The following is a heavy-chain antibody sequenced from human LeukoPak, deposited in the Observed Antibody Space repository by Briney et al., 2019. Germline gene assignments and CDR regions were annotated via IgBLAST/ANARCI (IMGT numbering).Heavy chain of an antibody. J-gene: IGHJ4*02. CDR2: INPNNGAT. D-gene: IGHD1-26*01. Sequence: ASVKVSCKASGYTFTGYYMHWVRQAPGQGLEWMGRINPNNGATNYAQKLQGRVTITGDTSVSTAYMELSSLRSDDTAVYYCTRESGSYHGNDYWGQGTLVTVSS. V-gene: IGHV1-2*06. CDR3: TRESGSYHGNDY. CDR1: GYTFTGYY.